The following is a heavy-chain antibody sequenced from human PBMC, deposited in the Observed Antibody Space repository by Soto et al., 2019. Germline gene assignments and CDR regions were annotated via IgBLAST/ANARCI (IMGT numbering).Heavy chain of an antibody. Sequence: GSLRLSCAASGFNFIDYAVSWVRQAPGQGLEWVSSISGSGVSTYYADSVKGRFTVSRDNSKNTLYLQMDTLRADDTAVYYCAKPTVAAFYFVSWGEGTLVTVSP. D-gene: IGHD6-19*01. CDR3: AKPTVAAFYFVS. V-gene: IGHV3-23*01. CDR2: ISGSGVST. CDR1: GFNFIDYA. J-gene: IGHJ4*02.